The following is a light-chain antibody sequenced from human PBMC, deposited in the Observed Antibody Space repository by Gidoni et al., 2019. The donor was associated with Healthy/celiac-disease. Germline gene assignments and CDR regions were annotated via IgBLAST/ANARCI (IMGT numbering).Light chain of an antibody. CDR1: QSISSW. J-gene: IGKJ1*01. Sequence: DIQMTQSPSTLSASVGDRVTITCRASQSISSWLAWYQQKPGKAPKLLIYKASSLESGVPSRFNGSGSWTEFTLTNSSLQPDDFATYYCQQYNSYSWPFGQGTKVEIK. CDR3: QQYNSYSWP. V-gene: IGKV1-5*03. CDR2: KAS.